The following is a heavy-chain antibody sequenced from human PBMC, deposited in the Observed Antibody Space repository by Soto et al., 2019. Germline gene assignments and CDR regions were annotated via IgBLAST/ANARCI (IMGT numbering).Heavy chain of an antibody. Sequence: PSETLSLTCTVSGGSISSYYWSWIRQPAGKGLEWIGRIYTSGSTNYNPSLKSRVTMSVDTSKNQFSLKLSSVTAADTAVYYCARDFSRRDGYYYVYWGQGTLVTVSS. V-gene: IGHV4-4*07. J-gene: IGHJ4*02. D-gene: IGHD5-12*01. CDR3: ARDFSRRDGYYYVY. CDR2: IYTSGST. CDR1: GGSISSYY.